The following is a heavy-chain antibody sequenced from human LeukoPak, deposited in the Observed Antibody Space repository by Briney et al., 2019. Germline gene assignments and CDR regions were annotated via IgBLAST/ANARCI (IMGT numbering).Heavy chain of an antibody. CDR2: IYPGDSDT. Sequence: GESLKISCKGSGYSFTSYWIGWVRQMPGKGLEWMGIIYPGDSDTRYSPSFQGQVTISADKSISTAYLQWSSLKASDTAMYYCARLVRASAGDYYYYMDVWGKGTTVTVSS. D-gene: IGHD3-10*02. CDR3: ARLVRASAGDYYYYMDV. J-gene: IGHJ6*03. V-gene: IGHV5-51*01. CDR1: GYSFTSYW.